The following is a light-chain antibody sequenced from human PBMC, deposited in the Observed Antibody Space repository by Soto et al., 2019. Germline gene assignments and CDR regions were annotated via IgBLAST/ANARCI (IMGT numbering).Light chain of an antibody. CDR3: QQVKTYPLT. CDR2: AAS. CDR1: QDISSH. V-gene: IGKV1-9*01. Sequence: DIQLTRSTSFLSASVGDRVTITCRASQDISSHLAWYQQKPGKAPKLLIYAASTLQSGVPSGFGGSGSGTEFTLTITSLQPEDFATYYCQQVKTYPLTFGGGTKVEIK. J-gene: IGKJ4*01.